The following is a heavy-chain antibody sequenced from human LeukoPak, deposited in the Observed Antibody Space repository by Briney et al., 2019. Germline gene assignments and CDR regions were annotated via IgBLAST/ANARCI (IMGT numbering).Heavy chain of an antibody. CDR2: ISYDGSNK. CDR3: AKYCGGDCYGMDV. V-gene: IGHV3-30-3*01. D-gene: IGHD2-21*01. J-gene: IGHJ6*02. CDR1: GFTFSSYA. Sequence: PGGSLRLSCAASGFTFSSYAMHWVRQAPGKGLEWVAAISYDGSNKYYADSVKGRFTISRDNSKNTLYLQMNSLRAEDTAVYYCAKYCGGDCYGMDVWGQGTTVTVSS.